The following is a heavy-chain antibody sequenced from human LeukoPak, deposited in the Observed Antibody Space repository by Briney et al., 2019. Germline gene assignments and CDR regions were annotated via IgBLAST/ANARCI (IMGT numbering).Heavy chain of an antibody. CDR1: GFTFSSYG. V-gene: IGHV3-30*18. D-gene: IGHD3-10*01. CDR2: ISYDGSNK. CDR3: AKDYYGSGSNFDY. Sequence: GRSLRLSCAASGFTFSSYGMHWVRQAPGKGLEWVAVISYDGSNKYYADSVKGRFTISRDNSKNTLYLQMNSLRAEDTAVYYCAKDYYGSGSNFDYWGQGTLVTVSS. J-gene: IGHJ4*02.